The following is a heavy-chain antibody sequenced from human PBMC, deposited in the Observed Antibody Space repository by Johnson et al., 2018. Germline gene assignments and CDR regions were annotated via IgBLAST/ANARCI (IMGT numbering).Heavy chain of an antibody. D-gene: IGHD1-14*01. V-gene: IGHV3-21*01. CDR3: ARTESGSMDV. CDR2: ISSSSRYI. CDR1: GFTFSSYS. Sequence: EVQLVESGGGLVKPGGSLRLSCAASGFTFSSYSMNWVRQAPGKGLEWVSSISSSSRYIYYAASVKGRFTISRDNAKNALYLQMNSRRAEDTAVYYCARTESGSMDVWGQGTTVTVSS. J-gene: IGHJ6*02.